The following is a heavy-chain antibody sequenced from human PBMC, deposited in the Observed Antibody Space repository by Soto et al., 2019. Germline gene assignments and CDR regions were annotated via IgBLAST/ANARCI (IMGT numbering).Heavy chain of an antibody. Sequence: PGGSLRLSCAASGFTFSSYGMHWVRQAPGKGLEWVAVISYDGSNKYYADSVKGRFTISRDNSKNTLYLQMNSLRAEDTAVYYSEKARYDGSGPLDYWGQGTLVTVSS. CDR3: EKARYDGSGPLDY. J-gene: IGHJ4*02. D-gene: IGHD3-10*01. CDR1: GFTFSSYG. V-gene: IGHV3-30*18. CDR2: ISYDGSNK.